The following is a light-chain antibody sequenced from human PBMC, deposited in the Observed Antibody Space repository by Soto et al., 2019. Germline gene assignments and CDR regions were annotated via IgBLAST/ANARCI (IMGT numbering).Light chain of an antibody. J-gene: IGLJ3*02. CDR1: SSDVGNYNF. CDR2: EVT. CDR3: CSYAGSSTWV. Sequence: QSVLTQPASVSGSPGQSIAISCTGTSSDVGNYNFVSWYQQHPGKAPKLMISEVTKRPSGVSNRFSGSKSGNTASLTISGLQAEDEADYYCCSYAGSSTWVFGGGTKLTVL. V-gene: IGLV2-23*02.